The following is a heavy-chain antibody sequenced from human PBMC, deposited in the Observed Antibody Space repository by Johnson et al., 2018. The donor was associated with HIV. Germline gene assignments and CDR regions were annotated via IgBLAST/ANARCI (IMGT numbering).Heavy chain of an antibody. D-gene: IGHD5-24*01. CDR2: INWNGGST. J-gene: IGHJ3*02. CDR1: GFTFDDYG. Sequence: VQLVESGGSVVRPGGSLRLSCAASGFTFDDYGMSWVRQAPGKGLEWVSGINWNGGSTGYADSVKGRFTISRDNAKNSLYLQMNSLRAEDTAVYYCARACRDGYTCDVYDIWDQGTMLTVSS. CDR3: ARACRDGYTCDVYDI. V-gene: IGHV3-20*04.